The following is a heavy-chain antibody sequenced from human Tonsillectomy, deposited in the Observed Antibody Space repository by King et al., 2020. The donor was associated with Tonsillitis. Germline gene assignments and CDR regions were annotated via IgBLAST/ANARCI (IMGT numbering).Heavy chain of an antibody. D-gene: IGHD5-12*01. CDR3: ARDHIVPTTGAYYYYGMDV. CDR1: GYTFTMYY. CDR2: INPSGGST. J-gene: IGHJ6*02. Sequence: QLVQSGAEVKKPGASVNVSCKASGYTFTMYYMHWVRQAPGQGLEWMGIINPSGGSTSYAQKFQGRVTMTRDMSTSTVYMELTSLRSEDTALYYCARDHIVPTTGAYYYYGMDVWGQGTTVTVSS. V-gene: IGHV1-46*01.